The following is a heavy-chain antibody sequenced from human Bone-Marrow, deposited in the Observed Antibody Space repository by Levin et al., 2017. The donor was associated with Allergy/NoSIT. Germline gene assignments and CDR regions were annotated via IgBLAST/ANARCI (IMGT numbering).Heavy chain of an antibody. CDR3: ARGIYCSGGSCYPGPDAFDI. D-gene: IGHD2-15*01. CDR2: IWYDGSNK. J-gene: IGHJ3*02. CDR1: GFTFSSYG. V-gene: IGHV3-33*01. Sequence: GESLKISCAASGFTFSSYGMHWVRQAPGKGLEWVAVIWYDGSNKYYADSVKGRFTISRDNSKNTLYLQMNSLRAEDTAVYYCARGIYCSGGSCYPGPDAFDIWGQGTMVTVSS.